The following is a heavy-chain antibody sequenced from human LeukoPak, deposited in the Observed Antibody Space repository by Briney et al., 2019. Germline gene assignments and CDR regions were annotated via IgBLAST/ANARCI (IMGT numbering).Heavy chain of an antibody. D-gene: IGHD3-9*01. CDR1: GYTFTSYG. Sequence: ASVKVSCKASGYTFTSYGISWVRQAPGQGLEWMGWISAYNGNTNYAQKLQGRVTMTTDTSTSTAYMELRSLRSDDTAVYYCARGPPVYDILLVYKGKTIFSCGGQEPWVPVP. V-gene: IGHV1-18*01. J-gene: IGHJ4*02. CDR3: ARGPPVYDILLVYKGKTIFSC. CDR2: ISAYNGNT.